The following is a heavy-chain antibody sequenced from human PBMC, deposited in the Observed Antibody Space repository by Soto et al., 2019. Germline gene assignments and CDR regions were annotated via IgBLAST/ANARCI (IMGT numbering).Heavy chain of an antibody. D-gene: IGHD6-13*01. V-gene: IGHV2-5*02. Sequence: QITLKESGPTLVKPTQTLTLTCTFSGFSLSTSGVGVGWIRQPPGKALEWLALIYWDDDKRYSPTLKSRLTITKDTSKNQVVLTMTNMDPVDTATYSCAHSGDSSSWYSLSWFDPWGQGTLVTVSS. CDR2: IYWDDDK. J-gene: IGHJ5*02. CDR3: AHSGDSSSWYSLSWFDP. CDR1: GFSLSTSGVG.